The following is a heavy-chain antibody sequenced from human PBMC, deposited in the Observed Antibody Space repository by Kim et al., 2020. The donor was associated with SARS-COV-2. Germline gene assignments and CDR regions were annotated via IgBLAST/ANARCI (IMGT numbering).Heavy chain of an antibody. CDR2: IYPGDSDT. J-gene: IGHJ4*02. V-gene: IGHV5-51*01. Sequence: GESLKISCKGSGYSLTSYWIGWVRQMPGKGLEWMGIIYPGDSDTRYSPSFQGQVTISADKSISTAYLQWSSLKASDTAMYYCARSTPLAYCGGDCYSRFDYWGQGTLVTVSS. D-gene: IGHD2-21*01. CDR3: ARSTPLAYCGGDCYSRFDY. CDR1: GYSLTSYW.